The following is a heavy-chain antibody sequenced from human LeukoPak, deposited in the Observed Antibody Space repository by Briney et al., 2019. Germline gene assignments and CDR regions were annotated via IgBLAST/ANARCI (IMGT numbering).Heavy chain of an antibody. CDR2: IYTSGST. D-gene: IGHD3-9*01. J-gene: IGHJ6*03. V-gene: IGHV4-4*07. CDR1: GGSISSYY. Sequence: SETLSLTCTVSGGSISSYYWSWIRQPAGKGLEWIGRIYTSGSTNYNPSLKSRVTMSVDTSKNQFSLKLSSVTAADTAVYYCARLNGLPTGYYYYMDVWGKGTTVTVSS. CDR3: ARLNGLPTGYYYYMDV.